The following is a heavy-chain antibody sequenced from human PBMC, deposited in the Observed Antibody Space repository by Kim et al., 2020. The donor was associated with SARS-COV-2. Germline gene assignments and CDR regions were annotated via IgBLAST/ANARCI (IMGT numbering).Heavy chain of an antibody. CDR2: IYYSGST. CDR1: GGSISSSSYY. J-gene: IGHJ4*02. D-gene: IGHD2-15*01. Sequence: SETLSLTCTVSGGSISSSSYYWGWICQPPGKGLEWIGSIYYSGSTYYNASLKSRVTVSVDTSKNQFSLKLSSVTAADTAVYYCARQKGYCSGGTCYGVVNFDYWGQGTLVTVSS. CDR3: ARQKGYCSGGTCYGVVNFDY. V-gene: IGHV4-39*01.